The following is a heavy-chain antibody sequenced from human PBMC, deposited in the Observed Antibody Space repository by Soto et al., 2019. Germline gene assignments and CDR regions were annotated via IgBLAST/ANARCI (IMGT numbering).Heavy chain of an antibody. Sequence: QLQLQESGSGLVKPSQTLSLTCAVSGGSISSGAYSWSWIRQPPGKGLEWIGYFYHSGSTYYNPSLKSRVNISVDRSKNQFSLKLGPVTAADTAVYYCARARVVSDAFDIWGQGTMLTVSS. D-gene: IGHD2-15*01. CDR1: GGSISSGAYS. CDR2: FYHSGST. CDR3: ARARVVSDAFDI. V-gene: IGHV4-30-2*01. J-gene: IGHJ3*02.